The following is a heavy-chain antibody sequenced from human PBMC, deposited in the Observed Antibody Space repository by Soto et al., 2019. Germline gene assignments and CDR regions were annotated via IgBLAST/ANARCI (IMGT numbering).Heavy chain of an antibody. D-gene: IGHD6-6*01. V-gene: IGHV4-39*01. CDR2: IYYSGST. CDR1: GGSISSSSYY. CDR3: ARCYIAARLRYAFDI. Sequence: QLQLQESGPGLVKPSETLSLTCTVSGGSISSSSYYWGWIRQPPGKGLEWIGSIYYSGSTYYNPSLKSRVTISVDTSKNQFSLKLSSVTAADTAVYYCARCYIAARLRYAFDIWGQGTMVTVSS. J-gene: IGHJ3*02.